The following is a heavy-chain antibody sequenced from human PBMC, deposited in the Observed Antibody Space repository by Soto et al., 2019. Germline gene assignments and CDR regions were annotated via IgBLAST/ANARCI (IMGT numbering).Heavy chain of an antibody. Sequence: QVQLVESGGGVVQPGRSLRLSCAASGFTFSSYAMHWVRQAPGKGLEWVAVISYDGSNKYYADSVKGRFTISKDNSKNTRYLQMNSLRAEDTSVYYCAREKWLVLGYYYGMYVWGQWTTVTVSS. CDR3: AREKWLVLGYYYGMYV. CDR2: ISYDGSNK. V-gene: IGHV3-30-3*01. CDR1: GFTFSSYA. D-gene: IGHD6-19*01. J-gene: IGHJ6*01.